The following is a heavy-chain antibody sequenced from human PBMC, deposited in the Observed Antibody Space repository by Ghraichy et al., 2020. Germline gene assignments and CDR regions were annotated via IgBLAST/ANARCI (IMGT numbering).Heavy chain of an antibody. CDR1: GDFISSHY. CDR2: MYNNERT. V-gene: IGHV4-59*11. J-gene: IGHJ6*02. D-gene: IGHD3-3*01. CDR3: ARIGAGDYDFWGGAGYYGMDV. Sequence: ESLNISCTVSGDFISSHYWTWIRQPPGKGLEWIGYMYNNERTKYNPSLKSRTTMSVDTSKNQFSLKVTSVTAADTAVYYCARIGAGDYDFWGGAGYYGMDVWGQGATVTVSS.